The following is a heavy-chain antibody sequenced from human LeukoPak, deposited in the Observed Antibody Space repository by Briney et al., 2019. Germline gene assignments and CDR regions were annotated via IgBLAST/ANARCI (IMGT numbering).Heavy chain of an antibody. CDR2: IYPGDSDT. CDR3: AVTSHDFWSGYYTPDKAFDI. Sequence: GESLKISCKGSGYSFTSYWIGWVRQMPGKGLEWMGIIYPGDSDTRYSPSFQGQVTISAGKSISTAYLQWSSLKASDTAMYYCAVTSHDFWSGYYTPDKAFDIWGQGTMVTVSS. D-gene: IGHD3-3*01. CDR1: GYSFTSYW. V-gene: IGHV5-51*01. J-gene: IGHJ3*02.